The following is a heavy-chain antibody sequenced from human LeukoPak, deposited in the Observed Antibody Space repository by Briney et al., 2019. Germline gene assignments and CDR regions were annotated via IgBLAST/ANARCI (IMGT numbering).Heavy chain of an antibody. V-gene: IGHV4-59*08. J-gene: IGHJ4*02. CDR3: ARSPTSFYFDS. CDR2: IYDSGST. D-gene: IGHD3-16*02. CDR1: GGSISSYY. Sequence: SETLSLTCTVSGGSISSYYWSWIRQPPGKGLEWIGYIYDSGSTSYNPSLKSRVTISVDTSKNQFSLKLTSVTAADTAVYYCARSPTSFYFDSWGLGTLVTVSS.